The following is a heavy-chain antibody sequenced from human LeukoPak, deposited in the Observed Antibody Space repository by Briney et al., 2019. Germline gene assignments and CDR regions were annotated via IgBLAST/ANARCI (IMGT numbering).Heavy chain of an antibody. Sequence: ETLSLTYTVSGASISSSAYYWGWIRQPPGKGLEWIGSIGGSNYYRGSTYYNPSLKSRVTIHVDTSKDQFSLKLSSVTAADTAVYYCARLETSVTEHNWFDPWGQGTLVTVSS. CDR1: GASISSSAYY. CDR2: IGGSNYYRGST. J-gene: IGHJ5*02. D-gene: IGHD2-21*02. V-gene: IGHV4-39*01. CDR3: ARLETSVTEHNWFDP.